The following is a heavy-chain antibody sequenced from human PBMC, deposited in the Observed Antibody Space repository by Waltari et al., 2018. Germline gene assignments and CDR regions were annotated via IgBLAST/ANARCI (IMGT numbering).Heavy chain of an antibody. J-gene: IGHJ5*02. V-gene: IGHV4-34*01. CDR1: GGSFSGYY. Sequence: QVQLQQWGAGLLKPSETLSLTCAVYGGSFSGYYWSWIRQPPGKGLEWIGEINHRGSTNYNPSLKSRVTISVDTSKNQFSLKLSSVTAADTAVYYCARGITMIVGANWFDPWGQGTLVTVSS. CDR3: ARGITMIVGANWFDP. CDR2: INHRGST. D-gene: IGHD3-22*01.